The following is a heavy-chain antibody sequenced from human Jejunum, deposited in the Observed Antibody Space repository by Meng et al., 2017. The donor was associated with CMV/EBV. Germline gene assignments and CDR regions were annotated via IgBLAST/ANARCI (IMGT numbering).Heavy chain of an antibody. Sequence: ASGFTFSSYGMHWVRQAPGKGLEWVAFILYDGSYKYYADSVKGRFTISRDSSKNTLYLQMNSLRAEDTAVYYCAKEGYSTSWYPDHWGQGTLVTVSS. CDR3: AKEGYSTSWYPDH. J-gene: IGHJ4*02. V-gene: IGHV3-30*02. CDR1: GFTFSSYG. CDR2: ILYDGSYK. D-gene: IGHD6-13*01.